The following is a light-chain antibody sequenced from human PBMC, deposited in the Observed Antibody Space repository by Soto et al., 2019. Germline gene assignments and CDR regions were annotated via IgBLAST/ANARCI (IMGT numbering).Light chain of an antibody. CDR1: SSNTGADYD. J-gene: IGLJ2*01. CDR2: DNN. Sequence: QSVLTQPPSVSGAPGQRVTISCTGSSSNTGADYDVHWYQHLPGSAPKLLIYDNNIRPSGVPDRFSGSKSGTSASLAITGLQAEDEGEYYCQSYDSSLSNLVVFGGGTKVTVL. V-gene: IGLV1-40*01. CDR3: QSYDSSLSNLVV.